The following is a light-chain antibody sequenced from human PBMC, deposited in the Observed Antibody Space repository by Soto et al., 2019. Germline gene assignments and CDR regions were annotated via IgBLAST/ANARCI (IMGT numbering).Light chain of an antibody. CDR2: EGI. Sequence: QSVLTQPGSVSRSPGLSITISCTGTSRDVGNYNLVYWYQQHTGKAPKLMIYEGIKRPSGVSNRFSGSKSGNTASLTNSGLQAEDVADYYCSSFAGSSTWVFGGGTQLTVL. J-gene: IGLJ3*02. V-gene: IGLV2-23*01. CDR1: SRDVGNYNL. CDR3: SSFAGSSTWV.